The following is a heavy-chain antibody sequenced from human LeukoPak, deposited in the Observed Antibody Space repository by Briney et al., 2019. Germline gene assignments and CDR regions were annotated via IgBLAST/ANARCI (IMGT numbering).Heavy chain of an antibody. D-gene: IGHD2-15*01. Sequence: GGSLRLSCAASGFTFSSYAMSWVRQAPGKGLEWVSAISGSGGSTYYADSVKGRFTISRDNSKNTLYLQMNSLRAEDTAVYYCAKDRGYCSGGSCWNWFDPWGQGTLVTVSS. CDR1: GFTFSSYA. CDR3: AKDRGYCSGGSCWNWFDP. V-gene: IGHV3-23*01. CDR2: ISGSGGST. J-gene: IGHJ5*02.